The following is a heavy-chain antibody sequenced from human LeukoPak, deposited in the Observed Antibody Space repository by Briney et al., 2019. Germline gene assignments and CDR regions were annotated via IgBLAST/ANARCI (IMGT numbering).Heavy chain of an antibody. CDR1: GGSINFYY. CDR2: TFYSGNV. Sequence: PSETLSLTCTVSGGSINFYYWHWMRQPPGKGLEWIGHTFYSGNVKYNPSLESRVTISVDRSKNQISLNLNSVTAADTAVYYCARALHYYDSSGYRLAFDIWGQGTMVTVSS. CDR3: ARALHYYDSSGYRLAFDI. D-gene: IGHD3-22*01. V-gene: IGHV4-59*01. J-gene: IGHJ3*02.